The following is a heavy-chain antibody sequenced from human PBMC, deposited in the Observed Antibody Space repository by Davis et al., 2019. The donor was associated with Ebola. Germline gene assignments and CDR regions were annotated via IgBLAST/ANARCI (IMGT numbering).Heavy chain of an antibody. Sequence: SSVPVSRLASVCTFSSYAISWVRQAPGQGLEWLGGIILIFGTANYVQKLQGRDTTTTDKPTSTAYMALSNLRSEDTAVYYCATLRRAGGDYYYYGMDVWGQGTTVTVSS. CDR2: IILIFGTA. CDR3: ATLRRAGGDYYYYGMDV. D-gene: IGHD6-13*01. J-gene: IGHJ6*02. V-gene: IGHV1-69*05. CDR1: VCTFSSYA.